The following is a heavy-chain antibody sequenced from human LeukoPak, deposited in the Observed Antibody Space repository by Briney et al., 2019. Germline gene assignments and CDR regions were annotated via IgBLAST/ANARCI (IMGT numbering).Heavy chain of an antibody. D-gene: IGHD6-13*01. CDR2: ISGSGDST. V-gene: IGHV3-23*01. Sequence: QPGASLRLSCAASGFTFISYAMSWVRQAPGKGLEWVSVISGSGDSTYYAVSVKGRFTISRDNSKNTLYLQMNSLRAEDTAVYYCAKDPGFGSSWYNYYFYGMDVWGQGTTVTVSS. J-gene: IGHJ6*02. CDR1: GFTFISYA. CDR3: AKDPGFGSSWYNYYFYGMDV.